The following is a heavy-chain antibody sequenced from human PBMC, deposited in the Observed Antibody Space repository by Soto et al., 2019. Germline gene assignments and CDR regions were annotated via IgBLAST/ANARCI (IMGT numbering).Heavy chain of an antibody. CDR1: GGSLTTGGYY. Sequence: SESLSLTCTVSGGSLTTGGYYWSWIRQLPGKGLEWIGHRYYSESTYYNSSLKSRVSISLDTSKNQFSLKLSFVTAADTAMYYCARTKCSGGSCYSWSLDYWGQGTPVTVSS. J-gene: IGHJ4*02. CDR3: ARTKCSGGSCYSWSLDY. CDR2: RYYSEST. V-gene: IGHV4-31*03. D-gene: IGHD2-15*01.